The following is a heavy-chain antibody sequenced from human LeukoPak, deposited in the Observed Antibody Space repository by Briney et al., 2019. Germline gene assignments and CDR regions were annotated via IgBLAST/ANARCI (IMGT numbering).Heavy chain of an antibody. D-gene: IGHD6-13*01. Sequence: ASVKVSCKASGYTFTSYGINWVRQAPGQGLEWMGIIDPSGGPPNYAQRLQGRVTMTCDTSTSTVYMELSSLTSEDTAVYYCARRYINSWFLDYWGQGTLVTVSS. CDR2: IDPSGGPP. CDR1: GYTFTSYG. J-gene: IGHJ4*02. CDR3: ARRYINSWFLDY. V-gene: IGHV1-46*01.